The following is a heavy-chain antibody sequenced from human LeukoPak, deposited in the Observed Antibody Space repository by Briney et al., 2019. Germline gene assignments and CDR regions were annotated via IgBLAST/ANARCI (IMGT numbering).Heavy chain of an antibody. J-gene: IGHJ3*02. CDR3: ARDFRDAFDI. CDR1: GFTFSSYA. V-gene: IGHV3-64*01. Sequence: GGSLRLSCAASGFTFSSYAMHWVRQAPGKGLEYVSAISSNGGSTYYANSVKGRLTISRDNSKNTLYLQMGSLRAEDMAVYYCARDFRDAFDIWGQGTMVTVSS. CDR2: ISSNGGST.